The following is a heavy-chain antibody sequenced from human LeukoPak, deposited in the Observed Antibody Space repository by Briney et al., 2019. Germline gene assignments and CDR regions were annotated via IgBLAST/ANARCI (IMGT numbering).Heavy chain of an antibody. CDR2: INHSGST. CDR3: ARALRQWLVRPYYYYMDV. Sequence: SETLSLTCAVYGGSFSGYYWSWIRQPPGKGLEWIGEINHSGSTNYNPSLKSRVTISVDTSKNQFSLKLSSVTAADTAVYYCARALRQWLVRPYYYYMDVWGKGTTVTISS. D-gene: IGHD6-19*01. J-gene: IGHJ6*03. CDR1: GGSFSGYY. V-gene: IGHV4-34*01.